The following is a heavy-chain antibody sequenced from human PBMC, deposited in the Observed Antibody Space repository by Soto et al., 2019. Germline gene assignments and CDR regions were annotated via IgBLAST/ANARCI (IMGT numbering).Heavy chain of an antibody. J-gene: IGHJ4*02. CDR2: ISFDGTKK. Sequence: GGSLRLSCLASRFTFSDYALHWVRQAPGKGLEWAALISFDGTKKFYADSVKGRFTISRDNSKNTLYLQMNDLGPADTAVYYCARLLDGRNSYGIATFDFWGQGTLVTVSS. CDR3: ARLLDGRNSYGIATFDF. D-gene: IGHD5-18*01. CDR1: RFTFSDYA. V-gene: IGHV3-30-3*01.